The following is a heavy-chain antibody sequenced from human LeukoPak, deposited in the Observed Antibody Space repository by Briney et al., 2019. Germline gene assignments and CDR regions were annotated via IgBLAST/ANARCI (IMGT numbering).Heavy chain of an antibody. V-gene: IGHV3-15*01. D-gene: IGHD3-10*01. Sequence: GGSLRLSCAASGFTFSNAWMSWVRQAPGKGLEWVCRIKSKTDGGTTDYAAPVKGRFTISREDSKNTLYLQMNSLKTEDTAVYYCTTWGLVRGTPNSDYWGQGTLVTVSS. CDR3: TTWGLVRGTPNSDY. CDR2: IKSKTDGGTT. CDR1: GFTFSNAW. J-gene: IGHJ4*02.